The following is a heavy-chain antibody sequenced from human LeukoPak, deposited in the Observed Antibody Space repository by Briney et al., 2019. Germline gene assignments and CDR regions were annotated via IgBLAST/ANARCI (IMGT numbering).Heavy chain of an antibody. V-gene: IGHV3-53*01. CDR3: AFPGY. J-gene: IGHJ4*02. CDR1: GFTFSSYW. CDR2: IYSGGST. Sequence: PGGSLRLSCAASGFTFSSYWMHWVRQAPGKGLVWVSVIYSGGSTYYADSVKGRFTISRDNSKNTLYLQMNSLRAEDTAVYYCAFPGYWGQGTLVTVSS.